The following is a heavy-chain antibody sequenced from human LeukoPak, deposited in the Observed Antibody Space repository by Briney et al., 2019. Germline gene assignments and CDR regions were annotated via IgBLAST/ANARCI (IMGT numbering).Heavy chain of an antibody. CDR2: INAGNDNT. Sequence: ASVKVSCKASGYTFTSYAMHWVRQAPGQRLEWMGWINAGNDNTKYSQKFQGRVTITRDTSASTAYMELSSLRSEDTAVYYCARGYDILTGYPAGYWGQGTLVTVSS. CDR3: ARGYDILTGYPAGY. V-gene: IGHV1-3*01. J-gene: IGHJ4*02. CDR1: GYTFTSYA. D-gene: IGHD3-9*01.